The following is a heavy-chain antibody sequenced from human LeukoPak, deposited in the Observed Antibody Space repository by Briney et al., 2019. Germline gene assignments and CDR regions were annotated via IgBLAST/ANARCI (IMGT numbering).Heavy chain of an antibody. CDR1: GGSISSYY. CDR2: IYYSGST. Sequence: SETLSLTCTVSGGSISSYYWSWTRQPPGKGLEWIGYIYYSGSTNYNPSLKSRVTISVDSSKNQFSLKLSSVTAADTAVYYCARGYDFWSGIDAFDIWGQGTMVTVSS. V-gene: IGHV4-59*01. J-gene: IGHJ3*02. D-gene: IGHD3-3*01. CDR3: ARGYDFWSGIDAFDI.